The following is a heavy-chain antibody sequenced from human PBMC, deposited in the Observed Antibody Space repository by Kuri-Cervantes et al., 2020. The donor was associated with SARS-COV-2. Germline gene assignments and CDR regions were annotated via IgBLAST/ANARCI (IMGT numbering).Heavy chain of an antibody. CDR1: GNTFTGYY. J-gene: IGHJ3*02. V-gene: IGHV1-2*04. D-gene: IGHD3-22*01. CDR2: INTNSGGT. CDR3: ERSTPFRRLVVIPQGGAFDI. Sequence: ASVKVSCKASGNTFTGYYMHWVRQAPGQGLEWMGRINTNSGGTNYAQKFQGWVTMTRDTSTNTVYMELSRLRSDDTAVYYCERSTPFRRLVVIPQGGAFDIWGQGTMVTVSS.